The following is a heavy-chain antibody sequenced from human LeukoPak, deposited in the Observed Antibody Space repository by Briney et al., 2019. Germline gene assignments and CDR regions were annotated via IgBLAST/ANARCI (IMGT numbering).Heavy chain of an antibody. V-gene: IGHV1-69*13. CDR2: IIPIFGTA. CDR3: AINQAGYCGGGSCYRHEFYYMDV. J-gene: IGHJ6*03. D-gene: IGHD2-15*01. CDR1: GGTFSSYA. Sequence: SVKVSCKASGGTFSSYAISWVRQAPGQGLEWMGGIIPIFGTANYAQKFQGRVTITADESTSTDYMELSSLRSEDTAMYYCAINQAGYCGGGSCYRHEFYYMDVWGKGTSVTVSS.